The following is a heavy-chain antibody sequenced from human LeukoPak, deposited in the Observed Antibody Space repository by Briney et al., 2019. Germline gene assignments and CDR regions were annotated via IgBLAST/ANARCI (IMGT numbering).Heavy chain of an antibody. D-gene: IGHD3-3*01. CDR3: AKRFLEWLPPRDYYMDV. CDR2: IDRDGSEK. CDR1: GFTFSSYW. V-gene: IGHV3-7*01. J-gene: IGHJ6*03. Sequence: GGSLRLSCAASGFTFSSYWMSWVRQAPGKGLEWVANIDRDGSEKYYVDSVKGRFTISRGNAKNSLYLQMNSLRAEDTAVYYCAKRFLEWLPPRDYYMDVWGKGTTVTVSS.